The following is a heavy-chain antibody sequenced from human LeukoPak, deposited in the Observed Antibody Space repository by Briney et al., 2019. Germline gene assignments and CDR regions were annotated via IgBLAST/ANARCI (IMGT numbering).Heavy chain of an antibody. CDR3: ARDQGSGDANFDY. CDR1: GGSISSSSYY. CDR2: IYYSGST. V-gene: IGHV4-39*07. D-gene: IGHD4-17*01. J-gene: IGHJ4*02. Sequence: SETLSLTCTVSGGSISSSSYYWGWIRQPPGKGLEWIGSIYYSGSTYYNPSLKSRVTISVDTSTNQFSLNLSSVTAADTAVYYCARDQGSGDANFDYWGQGTLVTVSS.